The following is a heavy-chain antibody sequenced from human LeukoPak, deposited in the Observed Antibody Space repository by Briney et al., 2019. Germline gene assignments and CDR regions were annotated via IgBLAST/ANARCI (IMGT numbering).Heavy chain of an antibody. CDR3: ARAGIVGATFDY. CDR1: GGSISSGSYY. CDR2: IYTSGST. V-gene: IGHV4-61*02. J-gene: IGHJ4*02. Sequence: PSQTLSLTCTVSGGSISSGSYYWSWIRQPAGKGLEWIGRIYTSGSTNYNPSLKSRVTISVDTSKNQFSLKLGSVTAADTAVYYCARAGIVGATFDYWGQGTLVTVSS. D-gene: IGHD1-26*01.